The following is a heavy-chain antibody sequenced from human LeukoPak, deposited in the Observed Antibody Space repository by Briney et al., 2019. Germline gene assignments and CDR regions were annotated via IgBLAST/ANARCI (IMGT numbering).Heavy chain of an antibody. J-gene: IGHJ4*02. D-gene: IGHD5-12*01. Sequence: GGSLRLSCAASGFTFSSYALSWVRQAPGKGLDWVSAISGSGISTYYADSVKGRFTISRDNSKNTLYLQMNSLRAEDTVVYYCAKRPGYSGDSGYYFDYWGQGTLVTVSS. CDR1: GFTFSSYA. V-gene: IGHV3-23*01. CDR3: AKRPGYSGDSGYYFDY. CDR2: ISGSGIST.